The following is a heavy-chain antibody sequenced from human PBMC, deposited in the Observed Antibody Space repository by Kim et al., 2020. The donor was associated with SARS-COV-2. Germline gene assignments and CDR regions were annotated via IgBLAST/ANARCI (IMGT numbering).Heavy chain of an antibody. V-gene: IGHV4-59*01. Sequence: SETLSLTCTVSGGSISSYYWSWIRQPPGKGLEWIGYIYYSGSTNYNPSLKSRVTISVDTSKNQFSLKLSSVTAADTAVYYCARSPIQLWLRQPYYYGMDVWGQGTTVTVSS. CDR2: IYYSGST. CDR1: GGSISSYY. J-gene: IGHJ6*02. D-gene: IGHD5-18*01. CDR3: ARSPIQLWLRQPYYYGMDV.